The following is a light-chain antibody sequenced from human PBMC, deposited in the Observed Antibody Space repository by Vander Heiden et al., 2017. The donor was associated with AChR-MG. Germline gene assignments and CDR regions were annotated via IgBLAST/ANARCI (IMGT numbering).Light chain of an antibody. V-gene: IGLV3-21*03. J-gene: IGLJ2*01. Sequence: SYVLTQPPSVSVAPGKTAGITCGGNNMGSKSVHWYQQKPGQAPVLVVYDDSVRPSGIPERFSGSNSGNTATMTISRVEAGDEADYYCHVWDSSSDHVVFGGGTKLTVL. CDR2: DDS. CDR1: NMGSKS. CDR3: HVWDSSSDHVV.